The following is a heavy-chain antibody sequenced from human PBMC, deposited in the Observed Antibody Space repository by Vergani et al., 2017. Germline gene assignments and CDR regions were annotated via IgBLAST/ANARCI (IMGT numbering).Heavy chain of an antibody. CDR3: ARFTFFEYYYGSGSRAFDI. J-gene: IGHJ3*02. Sequence: QVQLQESGPGLLKPSQTLSLTCTVSGDSISSDNLYWHWLRQPAGKGLEWIGRFYSSGIYNYNPSLKSRVTISVDTSKNQFSLKLSSVTAADTAVYYCARFTFFEYYYGSGSRAFDIWGQGTMVTVSS. V-gene: IGHV4-61*02. D-gene: IGHD3-10*01. CDR2: FYSSGIY. CDR1: GDSISSDNLY.